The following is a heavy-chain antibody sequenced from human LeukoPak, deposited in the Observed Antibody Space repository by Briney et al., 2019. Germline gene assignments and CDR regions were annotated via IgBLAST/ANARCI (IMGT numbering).Heavy chain of an antibody. V-gene: IGHV4-39*01. Sequence: PSETLSLTCTVSGGSISSSSYYWGWIRQPPGKGLEWIGSIYYSGSTYYNPSLKSRVTISVDTSKNQFSLKLSSVTAADTAVYYCATNKPLYGMDVWGQGTTVTVSS. D-gene: IGHD1/OR15-1a*01. CDR3: ATNKPLYGMDV. CDR1: GGSISSSSYY. J-gene: IGHJ6*02. CDR2: IYYSGST.